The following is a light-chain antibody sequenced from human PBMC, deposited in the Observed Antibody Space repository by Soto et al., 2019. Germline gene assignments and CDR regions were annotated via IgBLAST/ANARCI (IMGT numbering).Light chain of an antibody. CDR3: QQYHHWPPIT. J-gene: IGKJ5*01. CDR2: RAS. Sequence: EIVMTQSPATLSVSPGERATLSCRASQNIDINLVWYQQKPGQAPRLLIFRASTRATGIPARFSGSGSGTEFTPTISSLQSEDFAVYYCQQYHHWPPITFGQGTRLEIK. CDR1: QNIDIN. V-gene: IGKV3-15*01.